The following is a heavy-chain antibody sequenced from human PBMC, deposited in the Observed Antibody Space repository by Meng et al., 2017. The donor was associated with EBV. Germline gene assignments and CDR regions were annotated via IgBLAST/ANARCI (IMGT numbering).Heavy chain of an antibody. CDR2: ISGSGGST. CDR3: AKVNQLLGGNDY. D-gene: IGHD1-26*01. J-gene: IGHJ4*02. Sequence: EVLLLESGGGLVQPGGSLGRSCAASGFTFSSYAMSWVRQAPGKGLEWVSAISGSGGSTYYADSVKGRFTISRDNSKNTLYLQMNSLRAEDTAVYYCAKVNQLLGGNDYWGQGTLVTVSS. CDR1: GFTFSSYA. V-gene: IGHV3-23*01.